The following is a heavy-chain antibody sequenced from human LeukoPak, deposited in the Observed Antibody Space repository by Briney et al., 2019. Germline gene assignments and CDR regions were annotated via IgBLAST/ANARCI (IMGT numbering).Heavy chain of an antibody. D-gene: IGHD6-19*01. J-gene: IGHJ4*02. CDR2: IYTSGST. CDR3: ARDLIAVAGTMRVGYFDY. Sequence: SETLSLTCTVSGGSISSYYWSWIRQPAGKGLEWIGRIYTSGSTNYNPSLKSRVTMSVDTPKNQFSLKLSSVTAADTAVYYCARDLIAVAGTMRVGYFDYWGQGTLVTVSS. V-gene: IGHV4-4*07. CDR1: GGSISSYY.